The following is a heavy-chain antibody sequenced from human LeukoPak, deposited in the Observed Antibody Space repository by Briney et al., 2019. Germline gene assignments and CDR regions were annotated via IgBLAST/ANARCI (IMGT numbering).Heavy chain of an antibody. D-gene: IGHD5-12*01. CDR1: GASITSGSYY. CDR3: ARHRGGYDDRFDY. CDR2: LYSRGNI. J-gene: IGHJ4*02. Sequence: SETLSLTCTVSGASITSGSYYWGWIRQPPEKALEWIGTLYSRGNIFYNPSLQSRVTISGDTSKNQFSLKLSSVTAADTARYYCARHRGGYDDRFDYWGQGPWSPSPQ. V-gene: IGHV4-39*01.